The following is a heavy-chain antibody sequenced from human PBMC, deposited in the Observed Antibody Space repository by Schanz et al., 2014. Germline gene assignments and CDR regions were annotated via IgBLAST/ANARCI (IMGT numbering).Heavy chain of an antibody. V-gene: IGHV3-11*04. D-gene: IGHD1-26*01. J-gene: IGHJ4*02. CDR2: ISNSGTTI. CDR1: GFTFSDYY. Sequence: ESGGGLVKPGESLRLSCAASGFTFSDYYMSWIRQAPGKGLEWVSYISNSGTTIYYADSVKGRFTISRDNAKNSLYLQMNSLRAEDTAVYYCARDSGSHSLVDYWGQGTLXTVSS. CDR3: ARDSGSHSLVDY.